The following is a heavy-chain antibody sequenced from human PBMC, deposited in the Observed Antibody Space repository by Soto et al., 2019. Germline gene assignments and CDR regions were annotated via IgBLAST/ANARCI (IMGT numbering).Heavy chain of an antibody. Sequence: ASVKVSCKASGGTFSSYAISWVRQAPGQGLEWMGGIIPIFGTANYAQKFQGRVTITADESTSTAYMELSSLRSEDTAVYYCARASSPITMIVATPDYYYGMDVWGQGTTVTVSS. CDR1: GGTFSSYA. J-gene: IGHJ6*02. CDR2: IIPIFGTA. CDR3: ARASSPITMIVATPDYYYGMDV. D-gene: IGHD3-22*01. V-gene: IGHV1-69*13.